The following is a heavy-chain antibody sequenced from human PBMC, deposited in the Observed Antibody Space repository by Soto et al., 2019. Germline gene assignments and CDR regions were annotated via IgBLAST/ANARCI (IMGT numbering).Heavy chain of an antibody. CDR1: GGSIIGGGYY. D-gene: IGHD3-10*01. CDR2: IYYSGST. V-gene: IGHV4-31*03. CDR3: ARDTLRGVATYYYYGMDV. J-gene: IGHJ6*02. Sequence: SEPLCHPCTVAGGSIIGGGYYWSWIRQHPGKGLEWIGYIYYSGSTYYNPSLKSRVTISVDTSKNQFSLKLSSVTAADTAVYYCARDTLRGVATYYYYGMDVWGQGTTVTVS.